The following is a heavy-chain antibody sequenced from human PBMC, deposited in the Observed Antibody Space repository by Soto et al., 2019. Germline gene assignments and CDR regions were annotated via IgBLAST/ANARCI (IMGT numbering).Heavy chain of an antibody. Sequence: QVQLVQSGAEVKKPGASVKVSCKASGYTFTSYDINWVRQATGQGLEWMGWMNPNSGNTGYAQKFQGRVTMHRNTSIITAYMELSSLRSEDTAVYYCARVTYCGADCYSGPEYWGQGSLVTVSS. CDR2: MNPNSGNT. J-gene: IGHJ4*02. CDR3: ARVTYCGADCYSGPEY. V-gene: IGHV1-8*01. D-gene: IGHD2-21*01. CDR1: GYTFTSYD.